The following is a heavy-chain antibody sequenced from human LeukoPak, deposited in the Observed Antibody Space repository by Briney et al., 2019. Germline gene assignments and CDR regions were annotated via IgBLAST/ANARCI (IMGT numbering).Heavy chain of an antibody. CDR3: ARGPQGYSSSS. CDR1: GGSISSSSYY. D-gene: IGHD6-6*01. J-gene: IGHJ5*02. Sequence: SETLSLTCTVSGGSISSSSYYWGWIRQPPGKGLEWIGSIYYSGSTYYNPSLKSRVTISVDASKNQFSLKLSSVTAADTAVYYCARGPQGYSSSSWGQGTLVTVSS. CDR2: IYYSGST. V-gene: IGHV4-39*01.